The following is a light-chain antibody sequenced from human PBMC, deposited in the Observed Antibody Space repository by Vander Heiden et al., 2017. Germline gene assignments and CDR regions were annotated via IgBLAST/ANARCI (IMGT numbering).Light chain of an antibody. CDR1: SLRSYY. CDR2: GKN. Sequence: SSELTQDPAVSVALGQTVRITCQGDSLRSYYASWYQQKPGQAPVLVIYGKNNRPSGIPDRFSGSSSGNTASLTITGAQAEDEADYYCNYRDSSGNQLVFGGGTNLTVL. CDR3: NYRDSSGNQLV. J-gene: IGLJ2*01. V-gene: IGLV3-19*01.